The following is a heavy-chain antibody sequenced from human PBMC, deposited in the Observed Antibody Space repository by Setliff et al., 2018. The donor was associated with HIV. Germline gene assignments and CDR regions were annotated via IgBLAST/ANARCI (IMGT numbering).Heavy chain of an antibody. J-gene: IGHJ5*01. CDR3: AKVKGFYCSDDCYTGHWFDS. V-gene: IGHV3-23*01. CDR1: TFTFSQSP. D-gene: IGHD2-21*02. Sequence: PGGSLRLSCEGSTFTFSQSPMTWVRQAPGKGLQWVAYISGPSHSILYEDSVKGRFIISRDNSKNTLYLQMNSLRVEDTAIYYCAKVKGFYCSDDCYTGHWFDSWGRGNLVTV. CDR2: ISGPSHSI.